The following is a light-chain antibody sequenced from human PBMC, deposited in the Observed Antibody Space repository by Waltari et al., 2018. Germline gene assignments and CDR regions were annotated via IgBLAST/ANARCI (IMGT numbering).Light chain of an antibody. V-gene: IGLV7-46*01. CDR3: LVSYSGALWV. Sequence: QAVVTQDPPLTVSPRGTVAPPVGASPAPAPSAPHPYWFQQKPGQAPRTLIYDTRTKHSWTPARFSGSLLGGKAALTLSGAQPDDEATYYCLVSYSGALWVFGGGTKLTVL. CDR1: PAPAPSAPH. J-gene: IGLJ3*02. CDR2: DTR.